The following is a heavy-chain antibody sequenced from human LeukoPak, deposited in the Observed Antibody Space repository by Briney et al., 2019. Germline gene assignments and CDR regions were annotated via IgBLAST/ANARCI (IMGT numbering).Heavy chain of an antibody. CDR1: GGSISSGGYY. J-gene: IGHJ5*02. D-gene: IGHD3-3*01. CDR2: IYYSGST. CDR3: ARGGAYYDFWRDSHPVWFDP. Sequence: SQTLSLTCTVSGGSISSGGYYWSWIRQPPGKGLEWIGYIYYSGSTYYNPSLKSRVTISVDTSKNQFSLKLSSVTAADTAVYYCARGGAYYDFWRDSHPVWFDPWGQGTLVTVSS. V-gene: IGHV4-30-4*08.